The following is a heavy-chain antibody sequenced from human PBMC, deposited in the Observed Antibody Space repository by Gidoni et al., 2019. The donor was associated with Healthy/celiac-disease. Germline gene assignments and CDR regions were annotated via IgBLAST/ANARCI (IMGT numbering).Heavy chain of an antibody. V-gene: IGHV4-39*01. CDR2: ST. CDR3: ARLRTTVVTPLGYFDY. Sequence: STYYNPSLKSRVTISVDTSKNQFSLKLSSVTAADTAVYYCARLRTTVVTPLGYFDYWGQGTLVTVSS. J-gene: IGHJ4*02. D-gene: IGHD4-17*01.